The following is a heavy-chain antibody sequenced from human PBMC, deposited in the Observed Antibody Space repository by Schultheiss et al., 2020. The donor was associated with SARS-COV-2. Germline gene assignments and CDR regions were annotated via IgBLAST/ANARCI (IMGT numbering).Heavy chain of an antibody. Sequence: GGSLRLSCAASGFTFSSYGMHWVRQAPGKGLEWVAVIWYDGSNKYYADSVKGRFTISRDNAKNSLYLQMNSLRAEDTAVYYCARGDPNRYCSGGSCYSLVQYYYGMEVWGQGTTVTVSS. CDR1: GFTFSSYG. V-gene: IGHV3-33*08. J-gene: IGHJ6*02. CDR2: IWYDGSNK. D-gene: IGHD2-15*01. CDR3: ARGDPNRYCSGGSCYSLVQYYYGMEV.